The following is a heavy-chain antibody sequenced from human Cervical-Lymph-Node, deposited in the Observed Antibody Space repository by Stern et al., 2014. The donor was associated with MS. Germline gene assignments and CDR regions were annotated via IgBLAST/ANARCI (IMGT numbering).Heavy chain of an antibody. Sequence: VQLVQSGGGLVQPGGSLRLSCAASGFTFRSYAMSWVRQAPGKGLEWVSAISDSGDYTYYADSVKGRFTISRDNSKNTVFLQMNSLRVDDTAVYYCANRRDKSGYRHFDYWGQGTLVTVSS. CDR2: ISDSGDYT. J-gene: IGHJ4*02. D-gene: IGHD3-22*01. V-gene: IGHV3-23*04. CDR1: GFTFRSYA. CDR3: ANRRDKSGYRHFDY.